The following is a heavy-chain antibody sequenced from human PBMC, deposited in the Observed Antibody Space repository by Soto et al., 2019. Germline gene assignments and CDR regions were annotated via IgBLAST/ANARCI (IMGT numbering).Heavy chain of an antibody. CDR3: ARSRLDILTGYYNVTYYYSMDV. Sequence: ASVKVSCKASGYAFTSYGISWVRQAPGQGLEWMGWISAYNGNTNYAQKLQGRVTMTTDTSTSTAYMELRSLRSDDTAVYYCARSRLDILTGYYNVTYYYSMDVWGQGTTVTVSS. D-gene: IGHD3-9*01. J-gene: IGHJ6*02. CDR2: ISAYNGNT. V-gene: IGHV1-18*01. CDR1: GYAFTSYG.